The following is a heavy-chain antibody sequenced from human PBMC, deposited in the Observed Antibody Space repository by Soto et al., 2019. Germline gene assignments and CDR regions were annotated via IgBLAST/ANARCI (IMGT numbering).Heavy chain of an antibody. D-gene: IGHD2-21*01. CDR2: ISGSGGST. J-gene: IGHJ6*02. CDR1: GFTCSSYA. CDR3: AKIMVGYSINYGMDV. Sequence: GGSLRLSCAASGFTCSSYAVSWVRQAPGKGLEWVSAISGSGGSTYYADPVKGLFTISRDNSKNTLYLQMNSLRADDTAVYYCAKIMVGYSINYGMDVWGQGTTVTGPS. V-gene: IGHV3-23*01.